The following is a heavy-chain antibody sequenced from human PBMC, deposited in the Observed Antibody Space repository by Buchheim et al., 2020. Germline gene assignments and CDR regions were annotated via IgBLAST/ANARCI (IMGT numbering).Heavy chain of an antibody. Sequence: EVQLVESGGGLVQPGGSLRLSCAASGFTFSSYWMSWVRQAPGKGLEWVANIKQDGSEKYYVDSVKGRFTISRDNAKNSLYLQMNSLRAEDTAVYYCARDQCGVTSCYDYYYYGMDVWGQGTT. V-gene: IGHV3-7*01. CDR1: GFTFSSYW. CDR2: IKQDGSEK. CDR3: ARDQCGVTSCYDYYYYGMDV. D-gene: IGHD2-2*01. J-gene: IGHJ6*02.